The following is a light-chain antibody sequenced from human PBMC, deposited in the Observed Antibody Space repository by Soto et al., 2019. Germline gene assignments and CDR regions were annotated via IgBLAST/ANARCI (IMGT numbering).Light chain of an antibody. CDR3: SSFTTSNTVV. CDR1: SSDVGAYNY. J-gene: IGLJ2*01. Sequence: QSALTQPASVSGSPGQSITISCSGTSSDVGAYNYVSWYQQHPGKAPKLMIYDVSLRPSGVSHRFSGSKSGNTASLTISGLQAADEADYYCSSFTTSNTVVFGGGTQLTVL. CDR2: DVS. V-gene: IGLV2-14*03.